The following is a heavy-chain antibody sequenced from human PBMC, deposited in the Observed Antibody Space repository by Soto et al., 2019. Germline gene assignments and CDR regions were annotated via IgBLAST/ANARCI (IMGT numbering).Heavy chain of an antibody. V-gene: IGHV1-69*02. D-gene: IGHD2-2*01. CDR3: ARVECSTTSCYESGWFDP. Sequence: QVQLVQSGAEVKKPGSSVKVSCKASGGTFSSYTISWVRQAPGQGLEWMGRLIPILGIANYAQKFQGRVTITADKSTSTAYIELSCLRSEDTDVYYCARVECSTTSCYESGWFDPWGQGTLVTVSS. CDR1: GGTFSSYT. J-gene: IGHJ5*02. CDR2: LIPILGIA.